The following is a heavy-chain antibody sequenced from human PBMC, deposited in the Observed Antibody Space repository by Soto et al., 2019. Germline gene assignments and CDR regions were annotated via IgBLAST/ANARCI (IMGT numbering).Heavy chain of an antibody. J-gene: IGHJ4*02. CDR2: INPSGGST. D-gene: IGHD3-22*01. V-gene: IGHV1-46*01. CDR3: ARSPYSSGYYYAIDY. CDR1: GYTLIMYY. Sequence: ASVKVSCKASGYTLIMYYIHWMRQAPGQGLEWMGLINPSGGSTTYAQKFQGRVTMTRDTSTSTVYMDLSSLKSEDTAVYYCARSPYSSGYYYAIDYWGQGTQVTVSS.